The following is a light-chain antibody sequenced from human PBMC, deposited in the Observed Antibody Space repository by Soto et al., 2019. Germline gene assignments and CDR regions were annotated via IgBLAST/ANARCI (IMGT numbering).Light chain of an antibody. V-gene: IGKV1-33*01. Sequence: DIQMTQSPSSLSASVGDRVTITCQASQDITNYLNWYQQKPGKAPQLLIYDASNLETGVPSRFSGSGSGTDFTFTISSLQPEDIATYYCQQYDSLPLTCGGGTKVEIE. CDR2: DAS. CDR3: QQYDSLPLT. CDR1: QDITNY. J-gene: IGKJ4*01.